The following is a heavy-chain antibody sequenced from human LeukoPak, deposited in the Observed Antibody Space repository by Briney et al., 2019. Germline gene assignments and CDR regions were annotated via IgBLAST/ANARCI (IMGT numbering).Heavy chain of an antibody. CDR1: GGSISSSSYS. J-gene: IGHJ5*02. CDR3: ARGYSSSWYRAPTKSNWFDP. D-gene: IGHD6-13*01. V-gene: IGHV4-39*01. CDR2: IYYSGST. Sequence: SETLSLTCTVSGGSISSSSYSWGWIRQPPGKGLEWIGSIYYSGSTYYNPSLKSRVTISVDTSKNQFSLKLSSVTAADTAVYYCARGYSSSWYRAPTKSNWFDPWGQGTLVTVSS.